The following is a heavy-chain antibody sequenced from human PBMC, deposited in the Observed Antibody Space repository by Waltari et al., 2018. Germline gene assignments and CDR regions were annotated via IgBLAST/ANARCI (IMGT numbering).Heavy chain of an antibody. J-gene: IGHJ4*02. CDR3: ARDLPAVAGGFDY. Sequence: QVQLVQSGAEVKKPGASVKVSCKASGYTFTGYYSHWVRRAPGQGLEWMGWINPNSGGTNYAKKFQGRVTMTRDTSISTAYMELSRLRSDDTAVYYCARDLPAVAGGFDYWGQGTLVTVSS. CDR1: GYTFTGYY. V-gene: IGHV1-2*02. D-gene: IGHD6-19*01. CDR2: INPNSGGT.